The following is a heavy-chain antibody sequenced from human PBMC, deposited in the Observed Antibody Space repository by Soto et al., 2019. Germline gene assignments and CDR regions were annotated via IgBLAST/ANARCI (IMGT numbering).Heavy chain of an antibody. J-gene: IGHJ6*02. V-gene: IGHV3-15*01. CDR3: TTNTERVYYYYYYGMDV. CDR2: IKSKTDGGTT. CDR1: GFTFSNAW. D-gene: IGHD5-18*01. Sequence: PGGSLRLSCAASGFTFSNAWTSWVRQAPGKGLEWVGRIKSKTDGGTTDYAASVKGRFTISRDDSKNTLYLQMNSLKTEDTAVYYCTTNTERVYYYYYYGMDVWGQGTTVTVSS.